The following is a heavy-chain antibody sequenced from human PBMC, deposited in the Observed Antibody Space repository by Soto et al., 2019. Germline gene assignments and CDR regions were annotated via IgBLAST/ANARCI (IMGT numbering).Heavy chain of an antibody. V-gene: IGHV3-30*18. J-gene: IGHJ6*02. CDR1: GFTFTTYG. CDR3: AKDLRVAVVGFYYYTGMDV. CDR2: ISYDGINK. Sequence: GGSLRLSCAASGFTFTTYGMHWVRQAPGKGLEWVAVISYDGINKYYADSVKGRFAISRDNSKSTLYLQMNSLTGDDTAVYYCAKDLRVAVVGFYYYTGMDVWGQGTTVTVSS. D-gene: IGHD6-19*01.